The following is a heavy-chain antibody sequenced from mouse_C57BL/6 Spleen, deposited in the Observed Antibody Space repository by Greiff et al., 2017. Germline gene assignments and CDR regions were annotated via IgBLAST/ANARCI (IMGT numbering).Heavy chain of an antibody. Sequence: QVQLQQPGAELVKPGASVKMSCKASGYTFTSYWITWVKQRPGKGLEWIGDIYPGSGSTNYNEKFKSKATLTVDTSSSTAYMQLSSRASEDSAFYYCARDGLYAMYYWGQGTSVTVSS. V-gene: IGHV1-55*01. CDR1: GYTFTSYW. D-gene: IGHD2-3*01. J-gene: IGHJ4*01. CDR3: ARDGLYAMYY. CDR2: IYPGSGST.